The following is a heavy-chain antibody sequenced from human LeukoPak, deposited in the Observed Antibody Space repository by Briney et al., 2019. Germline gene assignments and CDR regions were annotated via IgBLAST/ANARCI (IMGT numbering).Heavy chain of an antibody. V-gene: IGHV4-34*01. CDR1: GGSLSGYY. Sequence: SETLSLTCAVYGGSLSGYYWSWIRQPPGKGLEWIGEINHSGSTNYNPSLKSRVTISVDTSKNQFSLKLSSVTAADTAVYYCARSRGAKVYDYWGQGTLVTVSS. D-gene: IGHD1-26*01. CDR3: ARSRGAKVYDY. CDR2: INHSGST. J-gene: IGHJ4*02.